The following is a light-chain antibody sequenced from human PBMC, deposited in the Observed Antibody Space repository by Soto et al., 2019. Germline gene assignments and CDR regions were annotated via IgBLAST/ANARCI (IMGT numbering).Light chain of an antibody. V-gene: IGKV1-5*03. J-gene: IGKJ1*01. CDR3: QQYNSFRA. Sequence: DIQMTQSPSTLSASVGDRVIITCRASQSISTWLAWHQQKPGKAPKLLISKASSLESGVPSRFSGSGSGTEFTLTISSLHPDYFATYYFQQYNSFRAFGQWTKGEIK. CDR1: QSISTW. CDR2: KAS.